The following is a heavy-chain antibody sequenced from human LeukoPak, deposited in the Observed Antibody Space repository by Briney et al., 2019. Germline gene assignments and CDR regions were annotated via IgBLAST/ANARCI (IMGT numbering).Heavy chain of an antibody. V-gene: IGHV1-2*02. CDR3: AREGVWLQCFDY. D-gene: IGHD5-24*01. CDR2: INPNSGDT. Sequence: ASVKVSCKASGYILTDYYMHWVRQAPGQGLEWMGWINPNSGDTNYAQKFQGRVTMTRDTSISTVYMELRRLRYDDTATYYCAREGVWLQCFDYWGQGTLVTVSS. CDR1: GYILTDYY. J-gene: IGHJ4*02.